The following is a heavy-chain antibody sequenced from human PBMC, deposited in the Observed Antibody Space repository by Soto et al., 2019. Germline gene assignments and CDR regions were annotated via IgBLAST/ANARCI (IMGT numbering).Heavy chain of an antibody. D-gene: IGHD3-3*01. CDR3: ARDRGVTIFGVDTSYGMDV. J-gene: IGHJ6*02. V-gene: IGHV4-30-4*01. Sequence: QVQLRESGPGLVKPSQTLSLTCTVSGGSISSGDYYWSWIRQPPGKGLEWIGYIYYSGSTYYNPSLKRRVTISVDTSKNQFSLTLSSVTAADTAVYYCARDRGVTIFGVDTSYGMDVWGQGTTVTVSS. CDR2: IYYSGST. CDR1: GGSISSGDYY.